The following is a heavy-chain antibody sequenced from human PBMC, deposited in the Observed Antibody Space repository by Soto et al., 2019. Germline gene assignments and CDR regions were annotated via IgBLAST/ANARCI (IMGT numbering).Heavy chain of an antibody. CDR2: IYYSGST. V-gene: IGHV4-31*03. CDR1: GGSISSGGYY. D-gene: IGHD6-13*01. Sequence: QVQLQESGPGLVKPSQTLSLTCTVSGGSISSGGYYWSWIRQHPGKGLEWIGYIYYSGSTYYNPSLKSRVTISVDTSKHQFSLKLSSVTAADTAVYYCAGSIAAAGILRRLYYFDYWGQGTLVTVSS. CDR3: AGSIAAAGILRRLYYFDY. J-gene: IGHJ4*02.